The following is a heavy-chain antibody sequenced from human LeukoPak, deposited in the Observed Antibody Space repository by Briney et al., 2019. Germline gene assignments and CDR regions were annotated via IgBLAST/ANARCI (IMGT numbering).Heavy chain of an antibody. Sequence: SVKVSCKASGGTFSSYAISWVRQAPGQGLEWMGRIIPIFGTANYAQKFQGRVTITTDESTSTAYMELSSLRSEDTAVYYCARGAYYYDSSGYYSGAFDIWGQGTMVTVSS. CDR2: IIPIFGTA. D-gene: IGHD3-22*01. J-gene: IGHJ3*02. CDR1: GGTFSSYA. CDR3: ARGAYYYDSSGYYSGAFDI. V-gene: IGHV1-69*05.